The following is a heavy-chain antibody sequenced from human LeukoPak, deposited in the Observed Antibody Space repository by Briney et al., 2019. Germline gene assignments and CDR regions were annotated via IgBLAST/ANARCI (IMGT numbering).Heavy chain of an antibody. Sequence: VASVKVSCKASGYTFTSYDINWVRQATGQGLEWMGWMNPNSGNTGYAQKFQGRVTITRNTSIGTAYMELSSLRSEDTAVYYCARGALEWLLSYYYYYYMDVWGKGTTVTVSS. CDR3: ARGALEWLLSYYYYYYMDV. D-gene: IGHD3-3*01. V-gene: IGHV1-8*03. CDR1: GYTFTSYD. CDR2: MNPNSGNT. J-gene: IGHJ6*03.